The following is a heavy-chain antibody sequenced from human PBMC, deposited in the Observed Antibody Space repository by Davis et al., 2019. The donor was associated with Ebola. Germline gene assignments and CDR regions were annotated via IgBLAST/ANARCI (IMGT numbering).Heavy chain of an antibody. CDR3: ARDLTHYDFWSGSPKGGMDV. Sequence: GESLKISCAASGFTFSSYSMNWVRQAPGKGLEWVSSISSSSSYIYYADSVKGRFTISRDNAKNSLYLQMNSLRAEDTAVYYCARDLTHYDFWSGSPKGGMDVWGQGTTVTVSS. CDR2: ISSSSSYI. D-gene: IGHD3-3*01. J-gene: IGHJ6*02. V-gene: IGHV3-21*01. CDR1: GFTFSSYS.